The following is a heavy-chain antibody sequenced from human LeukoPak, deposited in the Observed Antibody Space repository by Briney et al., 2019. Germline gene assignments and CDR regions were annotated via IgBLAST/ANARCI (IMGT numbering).Heavy chain of an antibody. V-gene: IGHV3-30*18. CDR3: AKDLVYYGSGREMVDY. CDR1: GFTFSSYA. Sequence: GGSLRLSCAASGFTFSSYAMHWVRQAPGKGLEWVAVMSSDGTNKYYAESVKGRFTISRDTSKNTLYLQMSSLRAEDTAVYYCAKDLVYYGSGREMVDYWGQGTLVTVSS. CDR2: MSSDGTNK. D-gene: IGHD3-10*01. J-gene: IGHJ4*02.